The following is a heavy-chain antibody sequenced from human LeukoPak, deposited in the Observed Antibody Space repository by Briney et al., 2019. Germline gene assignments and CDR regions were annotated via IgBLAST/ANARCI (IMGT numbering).Heavy chain of an antibody. CDR2: ISYSGGDK. V-gene: IGHV3-30*18. D-gene: IGHD5-24*01. CDR1: GFRFSGYW. Sequence: PGGSLRLSCAASGFRFSGYWMTWVRQAPGKGLEWVAVISYSGGDKYYADSVKGRFTISRDNSKNTLYLQMNSLRAEDTAVYYCAKDPTGYNEPLPFDYWGQGTLVTVSS. CDR3: AKDPTGYNEPLPFDY. J-gene: IGHJ4*02.